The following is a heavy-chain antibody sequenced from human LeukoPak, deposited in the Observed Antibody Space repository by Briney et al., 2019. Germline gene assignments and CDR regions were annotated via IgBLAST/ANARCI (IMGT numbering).Heavy chain of an antibody. J-gene: IGHJ4*02. CDR1: GGSISNYY. CDR3: ARHYYGSGSYSVDFDY. D-gene: IGHD3-10*01. Sequence: PSETLSLTCTVSGGSISNYYWSWIRQPPGKGLEWIGFISYSGSTNYNPSLKSRVTISVDTPKSQFSLKLSSVTAADTAVYYCARHYYGSGSYSVDFDYWGQGTLVTVSS. CDR2: ISYSGST. V-gene: IGHV4-59*08.